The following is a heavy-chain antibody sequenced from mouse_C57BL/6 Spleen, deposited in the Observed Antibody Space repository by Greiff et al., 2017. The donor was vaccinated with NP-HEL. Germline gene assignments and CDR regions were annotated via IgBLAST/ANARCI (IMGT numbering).Heavy chain of an antibody. J-gene: IGHJ2*01. V-gene: IGHV1-53*01. Sequence: QVQLQQPGTELVQPGASVKLSCKASGYTFTSYWMHWVKQRPGQGLEWIGNINPSNGGTNYNEMFTSKATLTVDKSSSTADMQLSSLTSEDSAVYYCARGGGPFILDYWGQGTTLTVSS. CDR3: ARGGGPFILDY. CDR1: GYTFTSYW. D-gene: IGHD1-1*01. CDR2: INPSNGGT.